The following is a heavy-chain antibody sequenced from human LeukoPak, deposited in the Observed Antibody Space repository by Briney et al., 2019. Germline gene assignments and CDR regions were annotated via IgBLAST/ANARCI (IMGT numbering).Heavy chain of an antibody. V-gene: IGHV3-7*01. CDR3: ARHTGHYYDYDAFDI. D-gene: IGHD3-22*01. CDR1: GFTFSSYW. J-gene: IGHJ3*02. Sequence: PGGSLRLSCAASGFTFSSYWMSWVRQAPGKGLEWVANIKQDGSEKYYVDSVKGRFTISRDNAKNSLYLQMNSMRAEDTAVYYCARHTGHYYDYDAFDIWGQGTMVTVSS. CDR2: IKQDGSEK.